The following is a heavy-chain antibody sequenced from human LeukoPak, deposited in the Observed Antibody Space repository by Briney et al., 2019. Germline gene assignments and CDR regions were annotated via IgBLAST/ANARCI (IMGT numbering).Heavy chain of an antibody. CDR3: ARDSTGTSESDY. CDR1: GGTFSSYA. V-gene: IGHV1-69*04. D-gene: IGHD1-1*01. Sequence: SVKVSCKASGGTFSSYAISWVRQAPGQGLEWMGRIIPIFGIANYAQKFQGRVTITADKSTSTAYMELSSLRSEDTAVYYCARDSTGTSESDYWGQGTLVTVTS. J-gene: IGHJ4*02. CDR2: IIPIFGIA.